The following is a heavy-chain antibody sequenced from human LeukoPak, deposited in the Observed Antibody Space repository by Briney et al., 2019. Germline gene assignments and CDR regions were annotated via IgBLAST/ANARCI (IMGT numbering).Heavy chain of an antibody. CDR3: ARAPILTGEIDY. CDR1: GFTFSSYA. Sequence: GGSLRLSCAASGFTFSSYAMHWVRQAPVKGLEYVSAISSNGGSTYYANSVKGRFTISRDNSKNTLYLQMGSLRAEDMAVYYCARAPILTGEIDYWGQGTLDTVSS. D-gene: IGHD3-9*01. CDR2: ISSNGGST. J-gene: IGHJ4*02. V-gene: IGHV3-64*01.